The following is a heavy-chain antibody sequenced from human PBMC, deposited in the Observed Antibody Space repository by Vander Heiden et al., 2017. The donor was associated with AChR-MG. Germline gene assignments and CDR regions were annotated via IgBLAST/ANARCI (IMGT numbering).Heavy chain of an antibody. CDR1: GYTFPSYD. CDR2: MNPNSGNT. Sequence: VQLVQSGAEVKKPGASVKVSCKASGYTFPSYDINWVRQATGQGLEWMGWMNPNSGNTGYAQKFQGRVTMTRNTSISTAYMELSSLRSEDTAVYYCARDISGYSSSWFSYYYYGMDVWGQGTTVTVSS. CDR3: ARDISGYSSSWFSYYYYGMDV. V-gene: IGHV1-8*01. D-gene: IGHD6-13*01. J-gene: IGHJ6*02.